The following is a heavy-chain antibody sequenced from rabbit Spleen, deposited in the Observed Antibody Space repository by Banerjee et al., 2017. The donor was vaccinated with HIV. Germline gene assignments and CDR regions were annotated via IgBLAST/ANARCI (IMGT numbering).Heavy chain of an antibody. D-gene: IGHD1-1*01. CDR3: TRDDGSGHYIDGYFNL. V-gene: IGHV1S40*01. CDR1: GVSFSFNNY. J-gene: IGHJ4*01. Sequence: VESGGDLVKPGASLTLTCTASGVSFSFNNYMCWVRQAPGKGLEWIGCVDVGGSGFTYFASWVNGRFTISLDNAQNTVFLQMTSLTAADTATYFCTRDDGSGHYIDGYFNLWGPGTLVTVS. CDR2: VDVGGSGFT.